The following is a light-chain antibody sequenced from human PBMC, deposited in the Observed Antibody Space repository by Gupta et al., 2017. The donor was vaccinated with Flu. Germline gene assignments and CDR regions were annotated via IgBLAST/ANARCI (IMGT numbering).Light chain of an antibody. J-gene: IGLJ2*01. Sequence: SYDLTQPPSVSVSPGQTASITCSGDKLGDIYVSWYQQRPGQSPVLVMYQDTQRPSGIPERFSGSNSGNTATLTISETQAMDEADYYCQAWDSGTCGFGGGTKLTVL. CDR1: KLGDIY. V-gene: IGLV3-1*01. CDR2: QDT. CDR3: QAWDSGTCG.